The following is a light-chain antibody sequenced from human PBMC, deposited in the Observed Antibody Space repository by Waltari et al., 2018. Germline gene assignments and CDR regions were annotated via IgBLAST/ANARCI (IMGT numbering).Light chain of an antibody. CDR1: QGISTY. CDR2: AAS. J-gene: IGKJ1*01. Sequence: IQLTQSPSSLSASVGDTVTITCRASQGISTYLAWLQQKPGRAPKVLIFAASTLQSGVPCRISGSGSGIDFTLTISRLPAEDVATYYCQQFHDYPWTFGQGTKVEIK. V-gene: IGKV1-9*01. CDR3: QQFHDYPWT.